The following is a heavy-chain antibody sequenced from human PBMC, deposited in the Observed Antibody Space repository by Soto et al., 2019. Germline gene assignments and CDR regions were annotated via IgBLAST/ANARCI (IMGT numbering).Heavy chain of an antibody. CDR1: GGTFSSYA. CDR2: IIPIFGTA. V-gene: IGHV1-69*01. Sequence: QVQLVQSGAEVKKPGSSVKVSCKASGGTFSSYAISWVRQAPGQGLEWMGGIIPIFGTANYAQKFQGRVTITADESTSTAYMGLSSLRSEDTAVYYWARGGGGGYDSSGYLNWFDPWGQGTLVTVSS. J-gene: IGHJ5*02. D-gene: IGHD3-22*01. CDR3: ARGGGGGYDSSGYLNWFDP.